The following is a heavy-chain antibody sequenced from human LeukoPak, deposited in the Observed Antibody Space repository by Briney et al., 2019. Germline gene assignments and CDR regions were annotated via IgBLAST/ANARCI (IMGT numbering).Heavy chain of an antibody. J-gene: IGHJ5*02. Sequence: GGAPRLSCAASGFTFSTYAMSWVRQAPGKGLEWVSAITGNSGTTYSADSVKGRFTISRENSKKTLDLQMSSLTADDTAVYYCAKESELLCGGWFDPWGHGTLVTVSS. CDR3: AKESELLCGGWFDP. V-gene: IGHV3-23*01. CDR2: ITGNSGTT. D-gene: IGHD2-21*01. CDR1: GFTFSTYA.